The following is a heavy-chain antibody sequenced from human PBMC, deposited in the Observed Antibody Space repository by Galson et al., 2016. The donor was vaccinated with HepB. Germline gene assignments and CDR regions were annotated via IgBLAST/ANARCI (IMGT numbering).Heavy chain of an antibody. CDR3: ARLWFGETHFDY. V-gene: IGHV3-7*01. CDR2: IKQGGSQT. Sequence: SLRLSCAASGFTFRNFWMSWVRQDPGKGLEWVANIKQGGSQTYYVDSVKGRFTISRDDAKNSLYLQMNSLRAEDTAVYYCARLWFGETHFDYWGQGAVVTASS. CDR1: GFTFRNFW. J-gene: IGHJ4*02. D-gene: IGHD3-10*01.